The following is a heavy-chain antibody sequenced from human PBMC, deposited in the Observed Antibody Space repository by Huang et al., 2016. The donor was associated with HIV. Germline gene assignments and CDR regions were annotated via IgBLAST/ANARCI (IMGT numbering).Heavy chain of an antibody. D-gene: IGHD6-6*01. J-gene: IGHJ4*02. Sequence: QVQLVQSGAEVKNPGASVRVSCKASGYTFTDSNIHWVRQAPGRGLEWMGWINPKRGGTIYAQRFQGRITMTRDTTISTVHMDLRRIQSADTAVYFCARDWSFGSSTSPADWGQGTMVTVSS. CDR3: ARDWSFGSSTSPAD. CDR1: GYTFTDSN. CDR2: INPKRGGT. V-gene: IGHV1-2*02.